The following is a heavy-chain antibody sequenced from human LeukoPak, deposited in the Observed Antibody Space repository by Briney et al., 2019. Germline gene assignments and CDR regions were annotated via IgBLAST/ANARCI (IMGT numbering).Heavy chain of an antibody. CDR1: GCSISTPGYY. D-gene: IGHD2-21*02. CDR3: ARHALATVTDPSFDY. J-gene: IGHJ4*02. V-gene: IGHV4-39*01. Sequence: SETLSLTGTVSGCSISTPGYYWGCIRQPPGKGLEWIGSLYHSGSTYYKPSLKSRATISVDKSKNQCSLKLRSVTAADTAVYYCARHALATVTDPSFDYWGQGTLVTVSS. CDR2: LYHSGST.